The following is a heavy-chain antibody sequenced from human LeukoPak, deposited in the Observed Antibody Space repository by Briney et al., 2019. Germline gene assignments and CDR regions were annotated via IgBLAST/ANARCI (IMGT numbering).Heavy chain of an antibody. J-gene: IGHJ4*02. V-gene: IGHV1-18*01. CDR3: ARVGIVGATGVSYYFDY. D-gene: IGHD1-26*01. CDR2: ISAYNGNT. CDR1: GYTFTSYG. Sequence: GASVKVSCKASGYTFTSYGISWVRQAPGQGLEWMGWISAYNGNTNYARKLQGRVTMTTDTSTSTAYMELRSLRSDDTAVYYCARVGIVGATGVSYYFDYWGQGTLVTVSS.